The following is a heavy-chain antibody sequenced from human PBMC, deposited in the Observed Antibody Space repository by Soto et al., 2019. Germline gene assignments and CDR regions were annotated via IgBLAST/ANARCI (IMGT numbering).Heavy chain of an antibody. J-gene: IGHJ4*02. V-gene: IGHV1-69*01. CDR3: ARLTGFISPFPDY. D-gene: IGHD3-16*02. Sequence: QVQVVQSGAEVKKPGSSVKVSCKVSGGIFTNNAISWVRQAPGQGLEWLGGVIPLFDTAYYAQIFRGRLRISADGATTTAYMELRSLGTDDTAVYYCARLTGFISPFPDYWGQGTLVSVSS. CDR2: VIPLFDTA. CDR1: GGIFTNNA.